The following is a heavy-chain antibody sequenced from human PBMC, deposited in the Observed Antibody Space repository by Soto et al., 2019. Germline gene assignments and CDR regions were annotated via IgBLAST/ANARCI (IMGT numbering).Heavy chain of an antibody. CDR2: ISAYNGNT. Sequence: QVQLVQSGAEVKKPGASVKVSCKASGYTFTSYGISWVRQAPGQGLEWMGWISAYNGNTNYAQKLQGRVTMTTNTSTSTAYMELRSLRSDDTAVYYCARWDVNEGTGTLPVDYYYYYGMDVWGQGTTVTVSS. CDR3: ARWDVNEGTGTLPVDYYYYYGMDV. CDR1: GYTFTSYG. D-gene: IGHD1-1*01. V-gene: IGHV1-18*01. J-gene: IGHJ6*02.